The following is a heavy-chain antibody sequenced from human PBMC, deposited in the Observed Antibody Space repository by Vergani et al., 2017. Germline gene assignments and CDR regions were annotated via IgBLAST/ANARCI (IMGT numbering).Heavy chain of an antibody. Sequence: QVQLQQWGAGLLKPSETLSLTCAVYGGSFSGYYWCWIRQPPGKGLEWIGEINHSGSTNYNPSLKSRVTISVDTSKNKFSLKLSSVTAADTAVYYCARAVAAWRYFDLWGRGTLVTVSS. D-gene: IGHD2-15*01. CDR1: GGSFSGYY. CDR3: ARAVAAWRYFDL. V-gene: IGHV4-34*01. CDR2: INHSGST. J-gene: IGHJ2*01.